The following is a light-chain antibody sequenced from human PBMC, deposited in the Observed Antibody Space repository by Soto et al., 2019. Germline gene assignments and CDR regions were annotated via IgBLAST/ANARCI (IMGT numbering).Light chain of an antibody. CDR1: SSDVGAYNY. CDR3: TSYSSSSPVL. Sequence: QSALTQPASVSGSLGRSITISCTGTSSDVGAYNYVSWYQQHPDKAPKLLIFEVTNRPSGVSGRFSGSKSGITASLSISGLQPEDEADYYCTSYSSSSPVLFGGGTKVTVL. J-gene: IGLJ2*01. CDR2: EVT. V-gene: IGLV2-14*01.